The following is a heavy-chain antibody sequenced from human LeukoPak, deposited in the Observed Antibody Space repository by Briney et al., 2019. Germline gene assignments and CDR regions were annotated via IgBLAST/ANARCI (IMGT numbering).Heavy chain of an antibody. J-gene: IGHJ6*02. Sequence: RGSLRLSCAASGFTFSTYWMSWVRQAPGKGLEWVAVISYDGSNKYYADSVKGRFTISRDNSKNTLYLQMNSLRAEDTAVYYCARDRSGGAVAGTLYGMDVWGQGTTVTVSS. CDR2: ISYDGSNK. V-gene: IGHV3-30*03. CDR3: ARDRSGGAVAGTLYGMDV. D-gene: IGHD6-19*01. CDR1: GFTFSTYW.